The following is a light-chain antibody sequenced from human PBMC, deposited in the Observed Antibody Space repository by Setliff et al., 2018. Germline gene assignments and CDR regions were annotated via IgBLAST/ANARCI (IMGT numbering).Light chain of an antibody. CDR3: QVWDSSSDHRV. CDR2: DDS. Sequence: SYELTQAPSVSVAPGKTATITCGGNNIGSKSVHWYQQKPGQAPVLDVYDDSDRPSGIPDRFSASNSGNTATLTISKVEAGDEADYYCQVWDSSSDHRVFGTGTKVTVL. V-gene: IGLV3-21*03. CDR1: NIGSKS. J-gene: IGLJ1*01.